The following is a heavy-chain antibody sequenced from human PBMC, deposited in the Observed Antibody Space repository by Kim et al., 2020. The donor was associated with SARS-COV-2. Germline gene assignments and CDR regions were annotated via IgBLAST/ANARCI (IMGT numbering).Heavy chain of an antibody. J-gene: IGHJ4*02. D-gene: IGHD6-19*01. CDR3: ARAGVIAVANLGDY. V-gene: IGHV1-46*01. Sequence: AQKSQGRVTMTRDTSTSTVYMELSSLGSEDTAVYYCARAGVIAVANLGDYWGQGTLVTVSS.